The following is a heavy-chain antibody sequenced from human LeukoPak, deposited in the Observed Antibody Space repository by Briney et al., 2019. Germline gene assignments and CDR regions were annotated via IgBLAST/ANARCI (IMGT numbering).Heavy chain of an antibody. V-gene: IGHV3-23*01. CDR2: ISGSGGST. Sequence: GGSLRLSCAASGFTFSSYAMSWVRQAPGKGLEWVSAISGSGGSTYYADSVKGRFTISRDNSKNTLYPQMNSLRAEDTAVYYCAREIRETVVTRHYYYGIDVWGQGTTVTVSS. D-gene: IGHD2-15*01. CDR1: GFTFSSYA. J-gene: IGHJ6*02. CDR3: AREIRETVVTRHYYYGIDV.